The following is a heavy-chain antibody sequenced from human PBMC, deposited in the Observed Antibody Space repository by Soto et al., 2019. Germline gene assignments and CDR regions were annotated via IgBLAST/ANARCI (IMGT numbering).Heavy chain of an antibody. Sequence: GGSLRLSCAASGFTFTNVAMTWVRQAPGKGLEWVSTITGSGGSTDYADSVKGRFTISRDNSKSTLYLQMNNLRADDTAVYYWAKYYWSPRYFDSWGQGARVTVSS. D-gene: IGHD1-1*01. CDR2: ITGSGGST. V-gene: IGHV3-23*01. J-gene: IGHJ4*02. CDR1: GFTFTNVA. CDR3: AKYYWSPRYFDS.